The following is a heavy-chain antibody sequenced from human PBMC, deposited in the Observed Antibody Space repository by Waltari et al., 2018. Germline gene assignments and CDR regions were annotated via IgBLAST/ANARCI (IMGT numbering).Heavy chain of an antibody. CDR3: AKDIALAGPNYFDY. Sequence: EVQLVESGGGLVQPGRSLRLSCAASGFTFDDYAMHWVRQAPGKGLEWVSGISWNSGNIGYADSVKGRFTISRDNAKNSLYLQMNSLRVEDTALYYCAKDIALAGPNYFDYWGQGTLVTVSS. D-gene: IGHD6-19*01. CDR2: ISWNSGNI. J-gene: IGHJ4*02. CDR1: GFTFDDYA. V-gene: IGHV3-9*01.